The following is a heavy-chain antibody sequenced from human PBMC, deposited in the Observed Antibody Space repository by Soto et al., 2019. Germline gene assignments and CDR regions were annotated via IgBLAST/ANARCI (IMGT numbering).Heavy chain of an antibody. J-gene: IGHJ4*02. CDR2: IIPLFGTP. Sequence: QVHLVQSGAELRKPGSSVKVSCKASGGTFNNDAFSWVRQAPGQGLEWMGGIIPLFGTPTYADKFKGRVTISADESANTAYLVLTSLTSVDTAMYYCTRDVIGEMSTIGSCDFWGPGTLVTVSS. D-gene: IGHD3-10*01. CDR3: TRDVIGEMSTIGSCDF. CDR1: GGTFNNDA. V-gene: IGHV1-69*01.